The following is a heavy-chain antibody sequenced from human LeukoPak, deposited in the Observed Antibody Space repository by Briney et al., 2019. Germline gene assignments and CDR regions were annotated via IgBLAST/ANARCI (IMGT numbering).Heavy chain of an antibody. J-gene: IGHJ6*02. CDR3: ARDRGYSYGYYYYYGMDV. V-gene: IGHV1-2*06. D-gene: IGHD5-18*01. CDR1: GYTFTGYY. Sequence: GASVKVSCKASGYTFTGYYMHWVRQAPGQGLEWMGRINPNSGGTNYAQKFQGRVTMTRDTSISTAYMELGRLRSDDTAVYYCARDRGYSYGYYYYYGMDVWGQGTTVTVSS. CDR2: INPNSGGT.